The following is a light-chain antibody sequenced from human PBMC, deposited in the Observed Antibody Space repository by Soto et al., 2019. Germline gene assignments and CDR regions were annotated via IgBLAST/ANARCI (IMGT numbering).Light chain of an antibody. V-gene: IGKV3-20*01. CDR3: QQHGSSPIT. CDR2: GAS. J-gene: IGKJ5*01. CDR1: RSVTNNY. Sequence: EIVLTHSPGTLSFFPGERATLSFSSSRSVTNNYLAWHQQKPGQTPRLLIYGASSRATGIPDRFSGSGSGTDFTLTISRLEPEDFAVYYCQQHGSSPITFGQGTRLEIK.